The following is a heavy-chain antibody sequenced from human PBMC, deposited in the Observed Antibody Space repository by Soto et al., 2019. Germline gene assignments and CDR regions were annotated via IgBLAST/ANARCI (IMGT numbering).Heavy chain of an antibody. CDR2: TSYDGSSN. CDR3: ARWGTTGGLDV. J-gene: IGHJ4*02. Sequence: QVQLVESGGGVVQPGTSLRLSCVGSGFTFRSYVIHWVRQAPGKGLEWVALTSYDGSSNFYGDSVKGRFTISRDNSRNTVELQMDSLRLEDTSLYYSARWGTTGGLDVWGQGTLVSVSS. CDR1: GFTFRSYV. V-gene: IGHV3-33*05. D-gene: IGHD3-16*01.